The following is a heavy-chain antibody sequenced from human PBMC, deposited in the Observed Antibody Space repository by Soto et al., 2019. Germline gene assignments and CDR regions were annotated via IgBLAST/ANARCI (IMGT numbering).Heavy chain of an antibody. J-gene: IGHJ4*02. CDR2: ISAYNGNT. D-gene: IGHD3-22*01. CDR1: GYTFSSFF. CDR3: AIVAVRLYSSGGLDY. Sequence: QVQLVQSGAEVKKPGASVKVSCKASGYTFSSFFISWVRQAPGQVLEWMGWISAYNGNTNYAQNFQGRITMSTDTAASTAYVEPRCRRSDDPAVYCCAIVAVRLYSSGGLDYWGQVTLVTVSS. V-gene: IGHV1-18*01.